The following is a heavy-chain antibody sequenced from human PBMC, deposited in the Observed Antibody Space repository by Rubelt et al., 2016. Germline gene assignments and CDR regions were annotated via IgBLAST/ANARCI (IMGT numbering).Heavy chain of an antibody. CDR1: GFTFSSCA. Sequence: EVQLVESGGGLVQPGGSLTLSCSASGFTFSSCAMHWVRQAPAKGLEYVSAISGNGGSIYYSDSLRDRITISRDNSKNTLDLQMTSLRAEDTAVYYCVKDRRTTTARVGMDCWGQGTTVTVSS. CDR3: VKDRRTTTARVGMDC. J-gene: IGHJ6*02. D-gene: IGHD1-7*01. V-gene: IGHV3-64D*09. CDR2: ISGNGGSI.